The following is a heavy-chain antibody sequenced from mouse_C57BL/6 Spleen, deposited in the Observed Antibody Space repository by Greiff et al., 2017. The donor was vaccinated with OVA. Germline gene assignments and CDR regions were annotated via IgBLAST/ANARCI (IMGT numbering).Heavy chain of an antibody. J-gene: IGHJ1*03. CDR1: GYTFTDYN. D-gene: IGHD4-1*01. CDR2: INPNNGGT. CDR3: ARGRELGPYWYFDV. V-gene: IGHV1-22*01. Sequence: EVQLQQSGPELVKPGASVKMSCKASGYTFTDYNMHWVKQSHGKSLEWIGYINPNNGGTSYNQKFKGKATLTVNKSSSTAYMELRSLTSEDSAFYYCARGRELGPYWYFDVWGTGPTVTVSS.